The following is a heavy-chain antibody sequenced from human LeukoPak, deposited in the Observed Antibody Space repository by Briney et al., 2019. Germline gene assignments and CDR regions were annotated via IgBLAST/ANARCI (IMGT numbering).Heavy chain of an antibody. V-gene: IGHV3-53*01. Sequence: PGGSLRLSCAASGFTVSSNCMSWVRQAPGKGLEWVSVIYSGGSTYYADSVKGRFTISRDNSKNTLYLQMNSLRAEDTAVYYCARDLGSRFTSYWGQGTLVTVSS. CDR1: GFTVSSNC. J-gene: IGHJ4*02. CDR3: ARDLGSRFTSY. CDR2: IYSGGST. D-gene: IGHD3-3*01.